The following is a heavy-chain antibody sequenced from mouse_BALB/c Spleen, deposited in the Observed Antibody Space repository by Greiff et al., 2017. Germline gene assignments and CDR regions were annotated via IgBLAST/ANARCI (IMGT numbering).Heavy chain of an antibody. Sequence: EVQLQESGPGLVKPSQSLSLTCTVTGYSITSDYAWNWIRQFPGNKLEWMGYISYSGSTSYNPSLKSRISITRDTSKNQFFLQLNSVTTEDTATYYCARYGGNNDPYWGQGTLVTVSA. CDR2: ISYSGST. CDR3: ARYGGNNDPY. CDR1: GYSITSDYA. J-gene: IGHJ3*01. V-gene: IGHV3-2*02. D-gene: IGHD2-1*01.